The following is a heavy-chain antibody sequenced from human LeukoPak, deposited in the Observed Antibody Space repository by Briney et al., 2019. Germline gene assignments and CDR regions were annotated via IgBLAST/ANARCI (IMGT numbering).Heavy chain of an antibody. Sequence: GASVKVSCKASGDTFTGYYMHWVRQAPGQGLEWMGWINPNSGGTNYAQKFQGRVTMTRDTSISTAYMELSRLRSDDTAVYYCARGSAFGGVIDDYWGQGTLVTVSS. CDR3: ARGSAFGGVIDDY. CDR1: GDTFTGYY. J-gene: IGHJ4*02. V-gene: IGHV1-2*02. CDR2: INPNSGGT. D-gene: IGHD3-16*02.